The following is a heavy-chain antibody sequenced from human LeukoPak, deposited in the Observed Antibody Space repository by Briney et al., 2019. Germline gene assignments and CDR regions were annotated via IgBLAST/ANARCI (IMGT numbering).Heavy chain of an antibody. CDR3: AKVISSSWNQDYYHHMDV. J-gene: IGHJ6*03. V-gene: IGHV3-23*01. CDR1: GFTFISYA. Sequence: GSLRLSCSASGFTFISYAMSWVRRAPGERLEWVAAISGSGRSTYYADSVKGRLSISRDNSKNTLYLQMNSLRAEHTAVYYCAKVISSSWNQDYYHHMDVWAEGTTVTVSS. CDR2: ISGSGRST. D-gene: IGHD6-13*01.